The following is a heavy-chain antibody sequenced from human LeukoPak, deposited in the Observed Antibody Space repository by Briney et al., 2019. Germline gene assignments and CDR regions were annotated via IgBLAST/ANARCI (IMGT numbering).Heavy chain of an antibody. Sequence: ASVKVSCKASGYTFTSYAMHWVRQAPGQRLEWMGWINAGNGNTKYSQKFQGRVTITRDTSASTAYMELSSLRSEDTAVYYCARVGPAAGNVWFDPWGQGTLVTVSS. D-gene: IGHD6-13*01. CDR3: ARVGPAAGNVWFDP. CDR2: INAGNGNT. V-gene: IGHV1-3*01. J-gene: IGHJ5*02. CDR1: GYTFTSYA.